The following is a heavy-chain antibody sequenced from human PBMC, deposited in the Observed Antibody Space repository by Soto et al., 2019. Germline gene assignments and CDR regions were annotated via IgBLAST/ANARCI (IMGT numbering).Heavy chain of an antibody. CDR3: ARGTHSEPRWYQLLSTLRGDYGMDV. J-gene: IGHJ6*02. Sequence: EVQLVESGGGLVQPGGSLRLSCAASGFTFSSYWMSWVRQAPGKGLEWVANIKQDGSEKYYVDSVKGRFTISRDNAKNSLYLQMNSLRAEDTAVYYCARGTHSEPRWYQLLSTLRGDYGMDVWGQGTTVTVSS. D-gene: IGHD2-2*01. CDR1: GFTFSSYW. CDR2: IKQDGSEK. V-gene: IGHV3-7*03.